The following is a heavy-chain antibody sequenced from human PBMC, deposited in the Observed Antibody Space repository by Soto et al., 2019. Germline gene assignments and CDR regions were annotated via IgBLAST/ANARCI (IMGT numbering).Heavy chain of an antibody. J-gene: IGHJ6*02. CDR2: IYHSGST. Sequence: SETQSLTCAVSGGSISSGGYSWSWIRQPPGKGLEWIGYIYHSGSTYYNPSLKSRVTISVDRSKNQFSLKLSSVTAADTAVYYCACKARYSSRMDVWGQGTTVTVSS. CDR1: GGSISSGGYS. CDR3: ACKARYSSRMDV. D-gene: IGHD2-15*01. V-gene: IGHV4-30-2*01.